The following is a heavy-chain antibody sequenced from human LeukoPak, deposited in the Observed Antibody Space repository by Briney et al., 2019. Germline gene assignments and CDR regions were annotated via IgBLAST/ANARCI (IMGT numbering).Heavy chain of an antibody. CDR2: FDPEDGET. CDR3: ATGYSSGWKDAFDI. V-gene: IGHV1-24*01. D-gene: IGHD6-19*01. J-gene: IGHJ3*02. CDR1: GYTLTELS. Sequence: ASVKVSCKVSGYTLTELSMHWVRQAPGKGLEWMGGFDPEDGETIYAQKFQGRVTMTEDTSTDTAYMELSSLRSEDTAVYYCATGYSSGWKDAFDIWGQGTMVTVSS.